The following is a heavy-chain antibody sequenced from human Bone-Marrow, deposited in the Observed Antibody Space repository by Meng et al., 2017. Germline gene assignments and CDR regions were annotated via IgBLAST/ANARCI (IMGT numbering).Heavy chain of an antibody. CDR1: GGSISSGDYY. Sequence: QVQLQESGPGLVKPSGTLSLTCTVSGGSISSGDYYWSWIRQPPGRGLEWIGYIYYSGSTYYNPSLRSRVTISVDTSKNQFSLILTSVTAADTAVYYCAKHGVWLIWVANWGQGTLVTVSS. V-gene: IGHV4-30-4*01. CDR2: IYYSGST. J-gene: IGHJ4*02. D-gene: IGHD6-19*01. CDR3: AKHGVWLIWVAN.